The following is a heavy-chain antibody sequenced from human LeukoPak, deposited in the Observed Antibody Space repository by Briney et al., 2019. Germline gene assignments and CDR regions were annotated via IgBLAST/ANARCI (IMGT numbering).Heavy chain of an antibody. CDR2: INHSGST. V-gene: IGHV4-34*01. CDR3: ASGHSGYELDYYYYYMDV. J-gene: IGHJ6*03. CDR1: GGSFRGDYY. D-gene: IGHD5-12*01. Sequence: SETLSLTCTVSGGSFRGDYYWAWIRQPPGKGLEWIGEINHSGSTNPSLKSRVTISVDTSKNQFSLKLSSVTAADTAVYYCASGHSGYELDYYYYYMDVWGKGTTVTVSS.